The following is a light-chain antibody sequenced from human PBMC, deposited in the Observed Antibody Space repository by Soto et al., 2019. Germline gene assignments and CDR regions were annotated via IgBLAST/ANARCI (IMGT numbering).Light chain of an antibody. J-gene: IGLJ1*01. CDR2: DVS. V-gene: IGLV2-14*01. CDR1: SNDIGGYNY. CDR3: SSFSDASPL. Sequence: QSALTQPASMSGSPGQSVTISCAGTSNDIGGYNYVSWYQHHPGTAPKLIIYDVSSRPSGVSHRFSGSKSGNTASLTISGLQAEDEADYYCSSFSDASPLFGTGTKLTVL.